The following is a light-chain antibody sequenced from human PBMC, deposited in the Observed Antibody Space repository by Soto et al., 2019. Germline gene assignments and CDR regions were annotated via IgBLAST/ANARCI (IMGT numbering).Light chain of an antibody. CDR3: QQYGSSPHT. J-gene: IGKJ2*01. Sequence: EIVLTQSPGTLSLSPGERATLSCRASQSVSSSYLAWYQHKPGQAPRLLIYGASSRATGIPERFSGSGSGTDFTLTISRLEPEDFAMYYCQQYGSSPHTFGQGTKLEIK. CDR2: GAS. CDR1: QSVSSSY. V-gene: IGKV3-20*01.